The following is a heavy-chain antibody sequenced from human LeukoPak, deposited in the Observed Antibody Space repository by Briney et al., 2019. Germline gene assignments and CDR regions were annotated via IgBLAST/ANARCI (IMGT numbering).Heavy chain of an antibody. CDR2: IYHSGST. J-gene: IGHJ5*02. CDR3: AREGHHGNYYGSGSSNFWFDP. Sequence: PSGTLSLTCAVSGGSISSSNWWSWVRQPPGKGLEWIGEIYHSGSTNYNPSLKSRVTISVDKSKNQFSLKLSSVTAADTAVYYCAREGHHGNYYGSGSSNFWFDPWGQGTLVTVSS. CDR1: GGSISSSNW. V-gene: IGHV4-4*02. D-gene: IGHD3-10*01.